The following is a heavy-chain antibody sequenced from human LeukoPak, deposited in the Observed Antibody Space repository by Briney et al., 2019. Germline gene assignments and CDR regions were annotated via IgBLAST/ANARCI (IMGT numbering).Heavy chain of an antibody. D-gene: IGHD2-15*01. Sequence: GRSLRLSCAASGFIFSSYGMHWVRQAPGKGLEWVAVIWYDGSNKYYADSVKGRFTISRDNSKNTLYLQMNSLRAEDTAVYYCAREESIVGGMDVWGKGTTVTVSS. CDR2: IWYDGSNK. J-gene: IGHJ6*04. CDR3: AREESIVGGMDV. V-gene: IGHV3-33*01. CDR1: GFIFSSYG.